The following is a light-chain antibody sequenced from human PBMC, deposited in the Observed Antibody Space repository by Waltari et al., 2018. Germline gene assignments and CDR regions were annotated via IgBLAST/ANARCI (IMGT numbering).Light chain of an antibody. V-gene: IGKV3-11*01. CDR1: QSFNNY. CDR2: DAS. Sequence: EIVLTQSPATLSLSPGERAVLSCRASQSFNNYLAWYQQKPGQAPRPLIYDASTRATGIAARFSGSGSGTDFTLTISGLEPEDSAVYYCQERSDWRGLTFGPGTKVDIK. J-gene: IGKJ3*01. CDR3: QERSDWRGLT.